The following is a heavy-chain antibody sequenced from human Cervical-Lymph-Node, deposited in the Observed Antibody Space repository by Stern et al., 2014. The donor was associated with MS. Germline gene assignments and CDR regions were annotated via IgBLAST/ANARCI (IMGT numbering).Heavy chain of an antibody. CDR3: ARERAYNGSPFDY. D-gene: IGHD1-14*01. Sequence: VQLVQSGGGVVQPGGSLRLSCAASGFTFSTYGMHWVRQAPGKGQEWVAVIWFDESNKYYGDSVKGRFTISRDNSKSTLSLEMNSLRVEDTAVYYCARERAYNGSPFDYWGQGTPVTVSS. CDR1: GFTFSTYG. V-gene: IGHV3-33*01. CDR2: IWFDESNK. J-gene: IGHJ4*02.